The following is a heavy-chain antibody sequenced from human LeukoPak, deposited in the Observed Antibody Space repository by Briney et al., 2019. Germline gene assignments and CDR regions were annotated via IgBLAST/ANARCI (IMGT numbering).Heavy chain of an antibody. CDR1: GFTFSSYV. CDR2: ISYDGSNK. Sequence: PGGSLRLSCAASGFTFSSYVMNWVRQAPGKGLEWVAVISYDGSNKYYADSVRGRFTISRDNSKNTLYLQMNSLRAEDAAVYYCAKVGKAARIIGTTSRYYYYYMDVWGKGTTVTISS. CDR3: AKVGKAARIIGTTSRYYYYYMDV. V-gene: IGHV3-30*04. D-gene: IGHD1-20*01. J-gene: IGHJ6*03.